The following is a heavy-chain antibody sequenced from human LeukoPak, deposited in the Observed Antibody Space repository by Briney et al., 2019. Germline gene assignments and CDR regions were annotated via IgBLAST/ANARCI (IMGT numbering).Heavy chain of an antibody. CDR1: GGTFSSYA. CDR2: IIPIFGTA. V-gene: IGHV1-69*05. CDR3: ARDRYFDWSLLYYFDY. J-gene: IGHJ4*02. Sequence: ASVKVSCKASGGTFSSYAISWVRQAPGQGLEWMGGIIPIFGTANYAQKFQGRVTITTDESTSTAYMELSSLRSEDTAVYYCARDRYFDWSLLYYFDYWGQGTLVTVSS. D-gene: IGHD3-9*01.